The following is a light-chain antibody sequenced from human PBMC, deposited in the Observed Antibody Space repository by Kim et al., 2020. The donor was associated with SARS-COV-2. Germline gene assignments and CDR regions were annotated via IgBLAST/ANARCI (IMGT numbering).Light chain of an antibody. V-gene: IGKV1-5*03. CDR1: QSIDSW. J-gene: IGKJ2*01. CDR3: QQHKDFPFT. CDR2: KAS. Sequence: SASVGDSGTITCRASQSIDSWWAWYQQKPGRAPKLLIYKASNLESGVPSRFSGSGSGTEFTLTISSLQPDDFATYYCQQHKDFPFTFGQGTKLEI.